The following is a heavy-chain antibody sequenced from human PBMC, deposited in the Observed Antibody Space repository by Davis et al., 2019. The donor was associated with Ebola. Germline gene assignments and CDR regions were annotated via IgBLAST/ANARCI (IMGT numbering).Heavy chain of an antibody. CDR2: ISYDGSNK. V-gene: IGHV3-30*18. Sequence: GESLKISCAASGFTFSSYGMHWVRQAPGKGLEWVAVISYDGSNKYYADSVKGRFTISRDNSKNTLYLQMNSLRAEDTAVYYCAKVLVATILVGGFDYWGQGTLVTVSS. CDR3: AKVLVATILVGGFDY. D-gene: IGHD5-12*01. CDR1: GFTFSSYG. J-gene: IGHJ4*02.